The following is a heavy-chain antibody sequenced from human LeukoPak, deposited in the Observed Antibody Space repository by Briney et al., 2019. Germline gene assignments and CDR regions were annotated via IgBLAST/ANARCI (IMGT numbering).Heavy chain of an antibody. D-gene: IGHD3-22*01. J-gene: IGHJ3*02. CDR1: GYTFTSYY. Sequence: ASVKVSCKASGYTFTSYYMHWARQAPGQGLEWMGIINPSGGSTSYAQKFQGRVTMTRDTSTSTVYMELSSLRSEDTAVYYCARTDDSSGYYDAFDIWGQGTMVTVSS. V-gene: IGHV1-46*01. CDR3: ARTDDSSGYYDAFDI. CDR2: INPSGGST.